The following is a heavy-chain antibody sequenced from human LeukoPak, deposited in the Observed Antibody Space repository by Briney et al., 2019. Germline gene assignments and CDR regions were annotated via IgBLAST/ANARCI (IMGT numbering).Heavy chain of an antibody. V-gene: IGHV3-53*01. D-gene: IGHD6-19*01. Sequence: GGSLRLSCAASGFTFSSYAMSWVRQAPGKGLEWVSVIYSGGSTYYADSVKGRFTISRDNSKNTLYLQMNSLRAEDTAVYYCARGQQWPATRGYWGQGTLVTVSS. CDR2: IYSGGST. CDR1: GFTFSSYA. J-gene: IGHJ4*02. CDR3: ARGQQWPATRGY.